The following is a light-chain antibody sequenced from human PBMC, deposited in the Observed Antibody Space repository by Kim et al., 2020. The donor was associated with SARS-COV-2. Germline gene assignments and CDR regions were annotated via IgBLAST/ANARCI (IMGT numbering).Light chain of an antibody. J-gene: IGKJ4*01. CDR3: QQSNRTPLT. CDR2: AAS. CDR1: QSINDY. Sequence: GYGEDRVTTTCRASQSINDYLNWYQQKLGKAPKLLIYAASSLQSGVPSRFSGTISGTDFILTISDLQPEDFATYYCQQSNRTPLTFGGGTKVDIK. V-gene: IGKV1-39*01.